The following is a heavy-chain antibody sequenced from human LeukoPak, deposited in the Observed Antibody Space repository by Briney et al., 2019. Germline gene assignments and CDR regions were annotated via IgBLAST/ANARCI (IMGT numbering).Heavy chain of an antibody. J-gene: IGHJ4*02. V-gene: IGHV3-33*01. CDR2: IWYDGSNK. D-gene: IGHD2-15*01. CDR3: VRGSAAYYDH. CDR1: GFTFSSYG. Sequence: LGGSLRLSCAASGFTFSSYGIHWVRQAPGKGLEWVALIWYDGSNKWYADSVKGRFTISRDNSKNTLYLQMDSLRVEDTALYYCVRGSAAYYDHWGQGTLVTVSS.